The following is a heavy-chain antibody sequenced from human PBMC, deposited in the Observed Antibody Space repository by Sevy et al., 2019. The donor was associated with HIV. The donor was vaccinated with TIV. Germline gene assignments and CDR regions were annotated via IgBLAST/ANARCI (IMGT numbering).Heavy chain of an antibody. CDR1: GGTFSSQT. D-gene: IGHD2-15*01. Sequence: ASVKVSCKTSGGTFSSQTINWVRQASGQGLEWMGGFIPISGTANYAQTFQDRVTITADESTSTAYMEVSSLKSEDTGVYYCARDRGDYCSGGDCYPSYGMDVWGQGTTVTVSS. CDR3: ARDRGDYCSGGDCYPSYGMDV. J-gene: IGHJ6*02. V-gene: IGHV1-69*13. CDR2: FIPISGTA.